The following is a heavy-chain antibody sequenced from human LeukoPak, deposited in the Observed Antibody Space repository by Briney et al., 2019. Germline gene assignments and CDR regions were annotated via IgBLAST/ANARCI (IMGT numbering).Heavy chain of an antibody. V-gene: IGHV4-59*11. CDR3: AKFRSDYDSNPSYYYYYGLDV. Sequence: SETLSLTCTVSGASFSSHYWSWIRQPPGKGLEWIGNIYYSGSTNYSPSLKSRVTISVDTSKNQFSLKLNSVTAADTAVYYCAKFRSDYDSNPSYYYYYGLDVWGQGTTVAVSS. D-gene: IGHD3-16*01. CDR1: GASFSSHY. CDR2: IYYSGST. J-gene: IGHJ6*02.